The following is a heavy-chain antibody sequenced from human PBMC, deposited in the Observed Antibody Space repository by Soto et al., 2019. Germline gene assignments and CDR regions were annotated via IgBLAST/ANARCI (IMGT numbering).Heavy chain of an antibody. V-gene: IGHV1-8*01. CDR1: GYTFSSYD. D-gene: IGHD3-3*01. CDR3: ARSRTIFGENWFDP. Sequence: ASVKVSCKASGYTFSSYDINWVRQATGQGLERMGWMNPNSGNTGYAQKFQGRVTMTRNTSISTAYMELSSLRSEDTAVYYCARSRTIFGENWFDPWGQGTLVTV. J-gene: IGHJ5*02. CDR2: MNPNSGNT.